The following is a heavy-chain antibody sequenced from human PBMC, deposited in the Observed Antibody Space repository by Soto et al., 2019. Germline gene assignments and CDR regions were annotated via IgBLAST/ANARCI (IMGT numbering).Heavy chain of an antibody. Sequence: GASVKVSCKASGYAFTGYYMHWVRQAPGQGLEWMGWINPNSGGTNYAQKFQGRVTMTRDTSISTAYMELSRLRSDDTAVYYCARVPAAIDYYYYYGMDVWGQGPTVTVS. V-gene: IGHV1-2*02. D-gene: IGHD2-2*01. J-gene: IGHJ6*02. CDR1: GYAFTGYY. CDR3: ARVPAAIDYYYYYGMDV. CDR2: INPNSGGT.